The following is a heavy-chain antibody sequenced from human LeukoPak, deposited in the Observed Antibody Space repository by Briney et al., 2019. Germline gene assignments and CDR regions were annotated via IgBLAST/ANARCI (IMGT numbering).Heavy chain of an antibody. CDR2: INPNSGGT. V-gene: IGHV1-2*02. D-gene: IGHD2-21*02. J-gene: IGHJ4*02. Sequence: GASVKVSCKASGYTFTGYYMHWVRQAPGQGLEWMGWINPNSGGTNYAQKFQGRVTITRDTSNSTAYLELRRLRPGDTAAYYCSRHDDDCYGSDYWGQGTLVTVS. CDR3: SRHDDDCYGSDY. CDR1: GYTFTGYY.